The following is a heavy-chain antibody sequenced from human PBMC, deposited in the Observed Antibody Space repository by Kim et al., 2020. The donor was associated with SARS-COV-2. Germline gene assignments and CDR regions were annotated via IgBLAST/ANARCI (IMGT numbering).Heavy chain of an antibody. CDR3: ARRAWGAAGRHFDY. D-gene: IGHD6-13*01. V-gene: IGHV3-48*03. J-gene: IGHJ4*02. CDR1: GFTFSSYE. CDR2: ISSSGSTI. Sequence: GGSLRLSCAASGFTFSSYEMNWVRQAPGKGLEWVSYISSSGSTIYYADSVKGRFTISRDNAKNSLYLQMNSLRAEDTAVYYCARRAWGAAGRHFDYWGQGTLVTVSS.